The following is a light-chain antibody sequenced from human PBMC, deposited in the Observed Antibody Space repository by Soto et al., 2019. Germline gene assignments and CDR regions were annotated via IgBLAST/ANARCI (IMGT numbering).Light chain of an antibody. CDR1: QSVSSY. V-gene: IGKV3-11*01. Sequence: EIVLTQSPATLSLSPGERATLSCRARQSVSSYLAWYPQKPGHAPRLLIYDASNRATGIPARLRGSGSGTDFTLAISSLETEYFAVYYCQQRTNSPPVTFGGGTKVEI. CDR3: QQRTNSPPVT. J-gene: IGKJ4*01. CDR2: DAS.